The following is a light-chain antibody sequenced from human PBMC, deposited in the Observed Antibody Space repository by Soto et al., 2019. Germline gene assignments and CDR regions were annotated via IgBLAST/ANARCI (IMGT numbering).Light chain of an antibody. V-gene: IGKV1-39*01. CDR2: AAS. J-gene: IGKJ2*02. CDR3: QQSYSTPRT. CDR1: QSISXY. Sequence: DIQMTQSPSSLSASVGDRVTITCRASQSISXYLNWYQQKPGKAPKLLIYAASSLQSGVPSRFSGSGSGTDYTLTISSLQPEDFATYYCQQSYSTPRTFGQGTKLEIK.